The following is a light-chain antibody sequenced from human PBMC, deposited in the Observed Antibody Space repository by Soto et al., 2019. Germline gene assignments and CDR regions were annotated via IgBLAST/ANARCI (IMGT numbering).Light chain of an antibody. J-gene: IGKJ1*01. CDR3: QQYGNSPLT. V-gene: IGKV3-20*01. Sequence: EIVLTQSPGTLSLSPGERATLSCRASQTASTNFLAWYQQKPGQAPRLLIYGASSRATGTPDRFSGSGSGTDFTLTISRLEPEDFGVFFCQQYGNSPLTFDQGTKVEIK. CDR1: QTASTNF. CDR2: GAS.